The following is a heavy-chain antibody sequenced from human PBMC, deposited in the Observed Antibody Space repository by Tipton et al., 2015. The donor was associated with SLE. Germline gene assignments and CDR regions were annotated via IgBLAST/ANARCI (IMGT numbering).Heavy chain of an antibody. D-gene: IGHD1-20*01. CDR1: GGSISSHY. CDR2: IYYSGST. J-gene: IGHJ4*02. Sequence: TLSLTCTVSGGSISSHYWSWIRQPPGKGLEWIGYIYYSGSTNYNPSLKSRVTISVDTSKNQFSLKLSSVTAADTAVYYCARAGITGTSFFDYWGQGTLVTVSS. CDR3: ARAGITGTSFFDY. V-gene: IGHV4-59*11.